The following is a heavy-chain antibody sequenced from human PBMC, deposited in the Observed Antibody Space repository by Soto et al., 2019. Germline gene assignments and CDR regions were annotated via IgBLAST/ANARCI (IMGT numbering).Heavy chain of an antibody. Sequence: GGYLRLSCAASGFTFSSYGMHWVRQAPGKGLEWVAVISYDGSNKYYADSVKGRFTISRDNSKNTLYLQMNSLRAEDTAVYYCAKDGDSSGWYVGVGYWGQGTLVTVSS. CDR2: ISYDGSNK. CDR3: AKDGDSSGWYVGVGY. V-gene: IGHV3-30*18. D-gene: IGHD6-19*01. J-gene: IGHJ4*02. CDR1: GFTFSSYG.